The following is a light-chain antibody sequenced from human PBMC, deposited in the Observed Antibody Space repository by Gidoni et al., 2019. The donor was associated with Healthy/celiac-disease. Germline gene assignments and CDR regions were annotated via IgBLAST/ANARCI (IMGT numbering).Light chain of an antibody. Sequence: EIVLTQSPATLSLSPGERATLSCRASQSVSSYLAWYQQKPGQAPRLLIYDASNRATGIPARFNGSGSGTDFTLTISSLEPEDFAVYYCQQRSNWPPLTFGGXTKVEIK. CDR2: DAS. CDR1: QSVSSY. CDR3: QQRSNWPPLT. J-gene: IGKJ4*01. V-gene: IGKV3-11*01.